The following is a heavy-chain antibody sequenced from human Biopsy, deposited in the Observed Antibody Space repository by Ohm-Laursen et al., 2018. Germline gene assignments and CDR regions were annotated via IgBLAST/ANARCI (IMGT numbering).Heavy chain of an antibody. Sequence: SQTLSLTCTVTDGSISNIINYWGWIRQPLGKGLEWLGSIYHTGITDYNPSLKSRVTISEDTSNNQFSLKLSSLTAADTAVYYCARHSFGSGRDFWGQGTLVTASS. CDR3: ARHSFGSGRDF. D-gene: IGHD3-10*01. CDR1: DGSISNIINY. V-gene: IGHV4-39*01. J-gene: IGHJ4*02. CDR2: IYHTGIT.